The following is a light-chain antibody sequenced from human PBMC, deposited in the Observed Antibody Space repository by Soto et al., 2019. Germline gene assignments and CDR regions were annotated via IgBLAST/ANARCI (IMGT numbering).Light chain of an antibody. J-gene: IGKJ4*01. CDR3: QQYGSSLL. CDR1: QSVSSSY. Sequence: EIVLTQSPGTLSLSPGERATLSCRASQSVSSSYLAWYQQNPGQAPRLLIYGASSRATGIPDRFSGSGSETDFTLTISRLEPEDFAVYYCQQYGSSLLFGGGTKVEIK. CDR2: GAS. V-gene: IGKV3-20*01.